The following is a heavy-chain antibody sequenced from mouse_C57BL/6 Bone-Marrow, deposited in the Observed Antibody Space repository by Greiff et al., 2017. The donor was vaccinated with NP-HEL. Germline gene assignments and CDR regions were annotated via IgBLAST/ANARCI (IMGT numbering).Heavy chain of an antibody. J-gene: IGHJ2*01. Sequence: VQLQQSGAELVRPGASVKLSCTASGFNIKDDYMHWVQQRPEQGLEWIGWIDPENGDTEYASKFQGKATITADTSSNTAYLQLSSLTSEDTAVYYCTSYYSNYVEYYFDYWGQGTTLTVSS. CDR1: GFNIKDDY. CDR2: IDPENGDT. D-gene: IGHD2-5*01. V-gene: IGHV14-4*01. CDR3: TSYYSNYVEYYFDY.